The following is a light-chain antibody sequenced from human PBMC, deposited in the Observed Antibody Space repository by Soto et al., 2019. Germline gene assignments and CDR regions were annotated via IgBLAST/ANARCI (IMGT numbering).Light chain of an antibody. J-gene: IGKJ1*01. CDR2: GAS. V-gene: IGKV3-11*01. CDR3: QQHSHWPPWT. Sequence: EVVLTQSPATLSLSPGERATLSCRASQNVRTFLDWYQQKPGQPPRLLIYGASNRATGIPARFSGSGSGTDFTLTIRNLEPEDFAVYYCQQHSHWPPWTFGQGTRVEIQ. CDR1: QNVRTF.